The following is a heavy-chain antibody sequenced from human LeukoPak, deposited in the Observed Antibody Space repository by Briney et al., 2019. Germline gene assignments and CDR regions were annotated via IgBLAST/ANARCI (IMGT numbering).Heavy chain of an antibody. V-gene: IGHV4-38-2*02. Sequence: PSETLSLTCTVSGYSISSGYYWGWIRQPPGKGLEWIGSIYHSGSTYYNPSLKSRVTISVVTSKNQFSLKLSSVTAADTAVYYCARVDSSGYYYFDYWGQGTLVTVSS. CDR1: GYSISSGYY. D-gene: IGHD3-22*01. J-gene: IGHJ4*02. CDR3: ARVDSSGYYYFDY. CDR2: IYHSGST.